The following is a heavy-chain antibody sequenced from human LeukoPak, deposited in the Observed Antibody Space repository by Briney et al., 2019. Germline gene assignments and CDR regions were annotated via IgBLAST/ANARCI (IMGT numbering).Heavy chain of an antibody. D-gene: IGHD5-12*01. J-gene: IGHJ3*02. CDR2: IYSGGST. CDR1: GFTVSSNY. CDR3: ARGGLSDYEDAFDI. Sequence: GGSLRLSCAASGFTVSSNYMSWVRQAPGKGLEWVSVIYSGGSTYYADSVKGRFTISRDNSKNTLYLQMNSLRAEDTAVYYCARGGLSDYEDAFDIWGQGSMVTVSS. V-gene: IGHV3-53*01.